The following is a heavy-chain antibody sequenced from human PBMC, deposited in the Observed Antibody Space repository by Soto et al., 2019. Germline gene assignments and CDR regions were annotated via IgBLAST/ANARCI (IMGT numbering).Heavy chain of an antibody. CDR3: ARVGYSNPIDY. Sequence: SETLSLTCTVSGGSISSGGYYWSWIRQHPGKGLEWIGYIYYSGSTYYNPSLKSRVTISVDTSKNQFSLKLSSLTAADTAVYYCARVGYSNPIDYWGQGTLVTVS. V-gene: IGHV4-31*03. J-gene: IGHJ4*02. CDR1: GGSISSGGYY. CDR2: IYYSGST. D-gene: IGHD4-4*01.